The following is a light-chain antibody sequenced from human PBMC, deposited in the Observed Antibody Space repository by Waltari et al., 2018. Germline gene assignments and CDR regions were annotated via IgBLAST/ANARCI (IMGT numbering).Light chain of an antibody. CDR1: HNLLHSNGYNY. V-gene: IGKV2-28*01. CDR3: MQPLQTPWT. CDR2: MGS. J-gene: IGKJ1*01. Sequence: DFVMTQSPLYLPVTPGEPASILCRSSHNLLHSNGYNYLDWYLQKPGQSPKLLIYMGSNRASGVPDRFSGSGSGTDFTLKISRVEAEDVGVYYCMQPLQTPWTFGQGTKVEIK.